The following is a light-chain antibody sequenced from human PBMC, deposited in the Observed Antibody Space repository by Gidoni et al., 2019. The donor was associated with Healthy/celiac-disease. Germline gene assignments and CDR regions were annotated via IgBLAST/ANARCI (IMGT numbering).Light chain of an antibody. CDR3: QQDNNWPPVT. Sequence: ELVMTQSQATLSVSPGERATLSCRASHRVSSNLDWYQQKPGQAPRLLIYGASTRATGIQARFSGSGSGTEFTLTISSLQSEDFAVYYCQQDNNWPPVTFXQXTKLEIK. J-gene: IGKJ2*01. CDR1: HRVSSN. CDR2: GAS. V-gene: IGKV3-15*01.